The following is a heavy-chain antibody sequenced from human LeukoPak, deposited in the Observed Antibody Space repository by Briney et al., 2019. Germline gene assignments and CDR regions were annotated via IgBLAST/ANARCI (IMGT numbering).Heavy chain of an antibody. CDR2: INPNSGGA. J-gene: IGHJ4*02. CDR3: ARDQEHMYCGGDCYSGFDY. Sequence: GASVKVSCKASGYTFTGYYIYWVRQAPAQGLEWMGWINPNSGGANYAQKFQGRVTMTRDTSISTAYMELSRLRSDDTAVFYCARDQEHMYCGGDCYSGFDYWGRGTLVTVSS. V-gene: IGHV1-2*02. CDR1: GYTFTGYY. D-gene: IGHD2-21*01.